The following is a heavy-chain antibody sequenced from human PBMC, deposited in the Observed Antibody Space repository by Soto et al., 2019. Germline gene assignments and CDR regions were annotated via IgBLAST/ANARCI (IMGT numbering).Heavy chain of an antibody. CDR2: ISAYNGNT. D-gene: IGHD2-21*01. Sequence: ASVKVSCKASGYTFTSYGISWVRQAPGQGLEWMGWISAYNGNTNYAQKLQGRVTMTTDTSTSTAYMELRSLRSDDTAVYYCARDHPYSTPSNAPIDWGQGTRVTVSS. J-gene: IGHJ4*02. CDR1: GYTFTSYG. CDR3: ARDHPYSTPSNAPID. V-gene: IGHV1-18*01.